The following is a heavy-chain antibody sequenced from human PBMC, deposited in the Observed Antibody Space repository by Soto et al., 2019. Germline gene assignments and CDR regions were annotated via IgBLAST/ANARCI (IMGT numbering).Heavy chain of an antibody. CDR3: AKDRGPSSYFDY. Sequence: QVHLQESGPGLVKPSETLSLTCSVSGGSINTYYWSWIRQPPGKGLEWIGYVSYSGRTHYNPSLQTRVTISVDMSKNQFSLNLSSVTAADTAVYYCAKDRGPSSYFDYWGQGTLVTVSS. CDR1: GGSINTYY. J-gene: IGHJ4*02. V-gene: IGHV4-59*01. CDR2: VSYSGRT. D-gene: IGHD3-10*01.